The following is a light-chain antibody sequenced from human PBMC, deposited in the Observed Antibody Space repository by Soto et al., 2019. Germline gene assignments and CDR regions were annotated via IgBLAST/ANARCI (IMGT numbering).Light chain of an antibody. J-gene: IGKJ1*01. CDR1: QSVSSNY. CDR2: GAS. CDR3: QQYGSSPWT. V-gene: IGKV3-20*01. Sequence: EIVLTQSPGTLSLSPGQRATLSCRASQSVSSNYLAWYQQKPGQAPRLLIYGASSRATGIPGRFSGSGSGRDFTLTISRLDPEDFAVYYCQQYGSSPWTFGQGTKVEIK.